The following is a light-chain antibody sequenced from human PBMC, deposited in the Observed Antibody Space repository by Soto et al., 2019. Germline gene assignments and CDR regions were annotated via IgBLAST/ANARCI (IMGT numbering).Light chain of an antibody. CDR2: EVS. Sequence: QSVLTQTPSVSGSPGQSVTMSCTGTRYDVGGYNYVSWYQQHPGKAPKLMIYEVSYRPSGVSNRFSGSKSGNTASLTISGLQAEDEADYYCISYTSSSTLVFGGGTKLT. J-gene: IGLJ3*02. CDR1: RYDVGGYNY. CDR3: ISYTSSSTLV. V-gene: IGLV2-14*01.